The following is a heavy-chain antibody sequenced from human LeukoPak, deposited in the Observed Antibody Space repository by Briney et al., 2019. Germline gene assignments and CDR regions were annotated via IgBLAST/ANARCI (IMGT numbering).Heavy chain of an antibody. CDR1: GGPISSYY. CDR3: ARVDYGDYVAENWFDP. J-gene: IGHJ5*02. Sequence: PSETLSLTCTVSGGPISSYYWSWIRQPAGKGLEWIGRIYTSGSTNYNPSLKSRVTMSVDTSKNQFSLKLSSVTAADTAVYYCARVDYGDYVAENWFDPWGQGTLVTVSS. V-gene: IGHV4-4*07. CDR2: IYTSGST. D-gene: IGHD4-17*01.